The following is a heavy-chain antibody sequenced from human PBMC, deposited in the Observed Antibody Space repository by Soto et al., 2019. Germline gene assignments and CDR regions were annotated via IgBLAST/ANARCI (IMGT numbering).Heavy chain of an antibody. CDR3: ARGYSSSWYSLDY. CDR2: INAGNGNT. Sequence: ASVKVSCKASGYTFTSYAMHSVRQAPGQRLEWMGWINAGNGNTKYSQKFQGRVTITRDTSASTAYMELSSLRSEDTAVYYCARGYSSSWYSLDYWGQGTLVTVSS. CDR1: GYTFTSYA. J-gene: IGHJ4*02. D-gene: IGHD6-13*01. V-gene: IGHV1-3*01.